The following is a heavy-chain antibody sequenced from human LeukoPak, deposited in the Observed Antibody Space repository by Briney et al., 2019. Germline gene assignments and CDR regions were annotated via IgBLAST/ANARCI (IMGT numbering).Heavy chain of an antibody. CDR2: INHSGCT. J-gene: IGHJ4*02. V-gene: IGHV4-34*01. Sequence: SETLALTCTLYGRSLRVYYWSWIRHPPGEGLECIGEINHSGCTNFNPLLKSRVTISVDTSKNLFSLKMRPVNAPGTAVYFCARESYPGGSGWYSGTYYFDYWGQGTLVTVSS. CDR1: GRSLRVYY. CDR3: ARESYPGGSGWYSGTYYFDY. D-gene: IGHD6-19*01.